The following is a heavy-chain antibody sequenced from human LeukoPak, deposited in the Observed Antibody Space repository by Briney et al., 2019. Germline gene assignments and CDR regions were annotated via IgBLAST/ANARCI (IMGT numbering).Heavy chain of an antibody. CDR3: ARDDTSSWYQEY. D-gene: IGHD6-13*01. J-gene: IGHJ4*02. CDR2: IKSNI. V-gene: IGHV3-69-1*02. Sequence: GSLELSCSASGFHFIDYSMNWVRPAPGKGLEWVAYIKSNIYYADSVKGRFTISRDNAKNLLYLQMNSLAADDTAVYYCARDDTSSWYQEYWGQGTLVTVSS. CDR1: GFHFIDYS.